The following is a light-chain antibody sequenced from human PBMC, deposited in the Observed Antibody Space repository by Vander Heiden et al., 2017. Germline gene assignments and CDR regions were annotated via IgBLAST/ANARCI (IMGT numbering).Light chain of an antibody. Sequence: IVMTQSRLSLPVTPGEPASISCRSSQSLLHSNGYNYLDWYLQKPGQSPQLLIYLGSNRASGVSDRFSGSGSGTDFTLKISRVEAEDVGVYYCMQALQTPFTFGPGTKVDIK. J-gene: IGKJ3*01. V-gene: IGKV2-28*01. CDR2: LGS. CDR3: MQALQTPFT. CDR1: QSLLHSNGYNY.